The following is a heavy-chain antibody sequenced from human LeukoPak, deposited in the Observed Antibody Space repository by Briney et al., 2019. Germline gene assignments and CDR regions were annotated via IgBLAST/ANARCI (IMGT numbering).Heavy chain of an antibody. J-gene: IGHJ3*01. Sequence: GGSLRLSCAASGFTFSSYAMSWVRQAPGKGLEWVSAISGSGGSTYYADSVKGRFTISRDNSKNTLYLQMNSLRAEDTAVYYCAKHITDVWSGYPHGDWGQGTMVTVSS. CDR2: ISGSGGST. CDR3: AKHITDVWSGYPHGD. D-gene: IGHD3-3*01. V-gene: IGHV3-23*01. CDR1: GFTFSSYA.